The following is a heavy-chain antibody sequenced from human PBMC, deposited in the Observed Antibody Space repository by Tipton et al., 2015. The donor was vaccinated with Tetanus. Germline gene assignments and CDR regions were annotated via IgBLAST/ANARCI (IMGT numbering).Heavy chain of an antibody. CDR3: AGRKYYGDYQIIDY. J-gene: IGHJ4*02. D-gene: IGHD4-17*01. V-gene: IGHV4-4*02. Sequence: SLRLSCAVSGGSISSSNWWSWVRQPPGKGLEWIGEIYHSGSTNYNPSLKSRVTISVDKSKNQFSLKLSSVTAADTAVYYCAGRKYYGDYQIIDYWGQGTLVTVSS. CDR1: GGSISSSNW. CDR2: IYHSGST.